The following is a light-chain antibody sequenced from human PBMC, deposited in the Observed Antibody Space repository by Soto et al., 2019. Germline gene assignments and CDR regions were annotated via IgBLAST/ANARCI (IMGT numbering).Light chain of an antibody. J-gene: IGKJ2*01. CDR3: QQYNNWPGT. CDR1: QSVSSN. Sequence: EIVMTQSPATLSVSPGARATLSCRTSQSVSSNLAWYQQKPVQAPRLLIYGASTRATGIPARFSGSWSGTEFTLTISSLQSEDFAVYYCQQYNNWPGTFGQGNKLEIK. CDR2: GAS. V-gene: IGKV3-15*01.